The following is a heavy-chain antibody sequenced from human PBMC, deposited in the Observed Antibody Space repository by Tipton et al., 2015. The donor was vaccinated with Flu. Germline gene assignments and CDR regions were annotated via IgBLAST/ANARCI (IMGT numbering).Heavy chain of an antibody. V-gene: IGHV4-59*01. D-gene: IGHD6-13*01. CDR1: GGSISSYY. CDR2: IYYSGST. J-gene: IGHJ6*03. Sequence: TLSLTCTVSGGSISSYYWSWIRQPPGKGLEWIGYIYYSGSTNYNPSLKSRVTISVDTSKNQFSLKLSSVTAADTAVYYCARATPTTDYSSSWYAYYYYMDVWGKGTTVTVSS. CDR3: ARATPTTDYSSSWYAYYYYMDV.